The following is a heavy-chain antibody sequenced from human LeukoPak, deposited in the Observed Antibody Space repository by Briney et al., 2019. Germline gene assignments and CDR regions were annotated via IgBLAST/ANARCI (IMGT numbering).Heavy chain of an antibody. V-gene: IGHV4-31*03. Sequence: SQTLSLTCTVSGGSISSGGYYWSWIRQHPGKGLEWIGYIYYSGSTYYNPSLKSRVTISVDTSKNQFSLKLSSVTAADTAVYYCARRYYYGSGIWFDPWGQGTLVTVSS. CDR1: GGSISSGGYY. CDR2: IYYSGST. D-gene: IGHD3-10*01. CDR3: ARRYYYGSGIWFDP. J-gene: IGHJ5*02.